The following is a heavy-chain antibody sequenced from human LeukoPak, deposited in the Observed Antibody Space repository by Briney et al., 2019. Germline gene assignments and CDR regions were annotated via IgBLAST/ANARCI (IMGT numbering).Heavy chain of an antibody. J-gene: IGHJ3*02. CDR3: ARGGDGYLTAAFDI. CDR1: GGTFSSYA. Sequence: SVKVSCKASGGTFSSYAISWVRQAPGQGLEWMGRIIPILGIANYAQKFQGRVTITADKSTSTAYMELSSLRSEDTAVYYCARGGDGYLTAAFDIWGQGTMVTVSS. CDR2: IIPILGIA. D-gene: IGHD5-24*01. V-gene: IGHV1-69*04.